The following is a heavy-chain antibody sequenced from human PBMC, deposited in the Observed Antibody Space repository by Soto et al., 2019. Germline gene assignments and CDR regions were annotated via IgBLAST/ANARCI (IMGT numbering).Heavy chain of an antibody. CDR3: ARILAGAAGTWDWFDP. CDR2: IDWDDDK. Sequence: SGPTLVNPTQTLPLTCTFSGFSLSTSGMCVSWIRQPPGKALEWLALIDWDDDKYYSTSLKTRLTISKDTSKNQVVLTMTNMDPVDTDTYYCARILAGAAGTWDWFDPWGQGTLVTVSS. J-gene: IGHJ5*02. V-gene: IGHV2-70*01. D-gene: IGHD6-13*01. CDR1: GFSLSTSGMC.